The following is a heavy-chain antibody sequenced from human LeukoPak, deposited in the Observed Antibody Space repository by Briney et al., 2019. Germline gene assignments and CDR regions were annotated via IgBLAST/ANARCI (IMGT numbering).Heavy chain of an antibody. J-gene: IGHJ4*02. CDR1: GGSISSSSYY. V-gene: IGHV4-39*07. CDR3: ARSSEWFGELGVDY. Sequence: ASETLSLTCTVSGGSISSSSYYWGWIRQPPGKGLEWIGSIYSRGSTYYNPSLKSRVTISVDTSKNQFSLKLSSVTAADTAVYYCARSSEWFGELGVDYWGQGTLVTVSS. CDR2: IYSRGST. D-gene: IGHD3-10*01.